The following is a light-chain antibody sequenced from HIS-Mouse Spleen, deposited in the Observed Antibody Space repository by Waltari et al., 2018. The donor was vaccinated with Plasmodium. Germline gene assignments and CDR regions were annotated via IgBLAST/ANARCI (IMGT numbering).Light chain of an antibody. CDR1: QSVSSY. CDR2: DAS. Sequence: EIVLTQSPATLSLSPGERATLSCRASQSVSSYLAWYQQKPGQAPRLLNYDASNRATDIPARFSGSGSGTDFTLTISSLEPEDFAVYYCQQRSNWPRVLTFGGGTKVEIK. V-gene: IGKV3-11*01. J-gene: IGKJ4*01. CDR3: QQRSNWPRVLT.